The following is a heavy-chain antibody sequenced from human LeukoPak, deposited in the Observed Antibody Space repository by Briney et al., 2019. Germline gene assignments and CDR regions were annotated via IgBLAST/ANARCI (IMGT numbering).Heavy chain of an antibody. CDR3: ARGHRYCSSTSCYTFDS. CDR2: ISYDGSNK. V-gene: IGHV3-30*01. Sequence: GGSLRLSCAASGFTFSSYAMHWVRQAPGKGLEWVAVISYDGSNKYYADSVKGRFTISRDNSKNTLYLQMNSLRAEDTAVYYCARGHRYCSSTSCYTFDSWGQGTLVTVSS. J-gene: IGHJ4*02. D-gene: IGHD2-2*02. CDR1: GFTFSSYA.